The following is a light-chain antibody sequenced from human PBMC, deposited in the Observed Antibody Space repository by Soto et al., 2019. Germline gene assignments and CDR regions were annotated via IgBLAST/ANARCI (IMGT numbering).Light chain of an antibody. CDR2: GAS. V-gene: IGKV3-20*01. CDR3: QHYDFSARTWT. Sequence: EIVLTQSPGTLSLSPGERATLYCRASQSVSSTHLAWYQQRPGQAPRLFIYGASSRATGIPDRFSGSGSGTDFTLTISRLEPEDFAVYYCQHYDFSARTWTFGQGTKVEI. CDR1: QSVSSTH. J-gene: IGKJ1*01.